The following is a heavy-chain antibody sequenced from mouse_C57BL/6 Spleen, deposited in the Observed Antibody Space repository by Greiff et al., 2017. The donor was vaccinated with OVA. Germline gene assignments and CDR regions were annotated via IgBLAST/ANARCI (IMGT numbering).Heavy chain of an antibody. J-gene: IGHJ4*01. Sequence: QVQLQQSGAELARPGASVKMSCKASGYTFTSYTMHWVKQRPGQGLEWIGYINPSSGYTKYNQKFKDKATLTADKSSSTAYMQLSSLTSEDSAVYYCARSYSSGYGYAMDYWGQGTSVTVSS. V-gene: IGHV1-4*01. CDR3: ARSYSSGYGYAMDY. CDR1: GYTFTSYT. CDR2: INPSSGYT. D-gene: IGHD3-2*02.